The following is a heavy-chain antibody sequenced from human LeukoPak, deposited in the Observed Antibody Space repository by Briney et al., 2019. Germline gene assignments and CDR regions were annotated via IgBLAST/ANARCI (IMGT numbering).Heavy chain of an antibody. CDR2: ISGSGGGT. Sequence: PGGSLRLSCAASGFTLSNYAMSWLRQVPGKGLEWGSVISGSGGGTYYADSVKGRFTVSRDNSKNTLFLQMNSLRAEDTAVYYCATGLSENLRWYFGYWGQGTLVTVSS. CDR3: ATGLSENLRWYFGY. V-gene: IGHV3-23*01. CDR1: GFTLSNYA. D-gene: IGHD4-23*01. J-gene: IGHJ4*02.